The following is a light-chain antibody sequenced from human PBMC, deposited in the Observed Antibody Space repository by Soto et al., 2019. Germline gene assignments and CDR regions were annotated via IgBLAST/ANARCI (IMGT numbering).Light chain of an antibody. V-gene: IGKV3-20*01. Sequence: IVLTQSPGTLSLSPGERATLSCRASQSVTSGYLAWYQQIPGQVPRLLVYAASTRATGIPDRFSGGGSGTDFTLTIHRLEPEDFAVYYCQQYNSWPPLTFGGGTKVEIK. CDR3: QQYNSWPPLT. CDR1: QSVTSGY. CDR2: AAS. J-gene: IGKJ4*01.